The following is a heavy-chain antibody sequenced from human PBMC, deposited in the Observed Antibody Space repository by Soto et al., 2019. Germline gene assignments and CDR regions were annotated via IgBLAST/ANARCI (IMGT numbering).Heavy chain of an antibody. CDR3: ARGQRFSDSFDP. J-gene: IGHJ5*02. D-gene: IGHD3-3*01. Sequence: ETLSLTCTVSGGAISGYYWTWIRQPAGKGLEWIGRIYSSGGTKYNPSLKSRADMSLDMSKNQFSLRLNSVTAADTAVYYCARGQRFSDSFDPWGQGTLVTVSS. CDR2: IYSSGGT. CDR1: GGAISGYY. V-gene: IGHV4-4*07.